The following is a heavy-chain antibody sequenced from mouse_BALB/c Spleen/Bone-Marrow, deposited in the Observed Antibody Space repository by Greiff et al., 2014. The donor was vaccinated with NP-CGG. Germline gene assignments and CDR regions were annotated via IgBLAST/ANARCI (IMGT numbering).Heavy chain of an antibody. CDR2: INPSNGGT. D-gene: IGHD2-1*01. V-gene: IGHV1S81*02. Sequence: VQLQQSGAELVKPGASVRLSCKASGYTFTNYYMYWVKQRPGRGLEWIGEINPSNGGTNFNEKFKSKATLTVDKSSNTTYMQLSSLTSEDSAVYYCTRSGNYLFAYWGQGTLVTVSA. CDR1: GYTFTNYY. CDR3: TRSGNYLFAY. J-gene: IGHJ3*01.